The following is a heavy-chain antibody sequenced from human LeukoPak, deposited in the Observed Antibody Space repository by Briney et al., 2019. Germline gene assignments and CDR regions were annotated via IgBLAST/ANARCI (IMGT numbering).Heavy chain of an antibody. CDR3: ARPVTGTYAPLEY. CDR1: GFTFSSYE. D-gene: IGHD1-1*01. Sequence: GGSLRLSCAASGFTFSSYEMNWVRQGPGKGLERVSYISSSGSTIYYADSVKGRFTISRDNAKNTLYLEMNSLRADDTAVYYCARPVTGTYAPLEYWGQGTLVTVSS. V-gene: IGHV3-48*03. J-gene: IGHJ4*02. CDR2: ISSSGSTI.